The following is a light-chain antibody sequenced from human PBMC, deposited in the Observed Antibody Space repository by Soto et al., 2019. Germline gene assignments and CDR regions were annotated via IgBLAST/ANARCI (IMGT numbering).Light chain of an antibody. V-gene: IGLV2-14*01. CDR3: FSFKTTSTHV. CDR2: EVN. CDR1: SSDIGAYDY. Sequence: QSALTQPASLSGSPGQSITISCTGTSSDIGAYDYVSWFQQHPGKAPKLMISEVNNRPSGVSNRFSGSKSGNTAYLTISGLQVEHQAESFRFSFKTTSTHVFGTGTKVTVL. J-gene: IGLJ1*01.